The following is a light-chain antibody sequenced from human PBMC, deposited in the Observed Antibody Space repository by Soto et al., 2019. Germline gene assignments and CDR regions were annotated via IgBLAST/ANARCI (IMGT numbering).Light chain of an antibody. CDR1: QSVSSN. Sequence: EIVMTQSPATLSVSPGERATLSCRANQSVSSNLAWYQRKPGQAPRLLIYGASTRATGIPARFSGSGSGTEFTLTISSLQSEDFAVYYCQQYNNWLYTFGQGTKLEIK. CDR2: GAS. V-gene: IGKV3-15*01. J-gene: IGKJ2*01. CDR3: QQYNNWLYT.